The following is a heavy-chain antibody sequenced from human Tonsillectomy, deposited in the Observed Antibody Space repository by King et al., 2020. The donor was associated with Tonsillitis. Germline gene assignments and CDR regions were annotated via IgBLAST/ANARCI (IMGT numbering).Heavy chain of an antibody. CDR3: ARGSAAEIDY. V-gene: IGHV4-59*01. J-gene: IGHJ4*02. CDR1: GGSISSYY. Sequence: QLQESGPGLVKPSETLSLTCTVSGGSISSYYWSWIRQPPGKGLEWIGYIYYSGSTNYNPSLKSRVTISVDTSKNQFSLKLSSVTAADTAVYYCARGSAAEIDYWGQGTLVTVSS. D-gene: IGHD6-13*01. CDR2: IYYSGST.